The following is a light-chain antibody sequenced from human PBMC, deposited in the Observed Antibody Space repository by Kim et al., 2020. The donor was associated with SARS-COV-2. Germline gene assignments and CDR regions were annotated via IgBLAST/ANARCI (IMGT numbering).Light chain of an antibody. V-gene: IGLV1-47*01. CDR2: RNY. J-gene: IGLJ3*02. CDR1: SSNIGNNY. Sequence: QSVLTQPPSASGTPGQTVTISCSGSSSNIGNNYVYWYQQFPGTAPKLLIYRNYQRPSGVPDRFSGSKSGTSASLAISGLRSEDEADYYCAAWDDSLRGRVFGGGTQLTVL. CDR3: AAWDDSLRGRV.